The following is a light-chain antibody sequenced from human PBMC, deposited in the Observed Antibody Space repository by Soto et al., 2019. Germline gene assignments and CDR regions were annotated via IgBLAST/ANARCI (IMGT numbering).Light chain of an antibody. V-gene: IGKV1-5*01. CDR2: DAS. CDR3: QQYNSYSWT. Sequence: DIQITQSPSTLSASVGDRVTLTCRASQSINSWLAWYQQKPGKAPKLLIYDASTLKSGVPSRFRGSGSGTEFTLTISSLQPDDFATYYCQQYNSYSWTFGQGTKVDIK. J-gene: IGKJ1*01. CDR1: QSINSW.